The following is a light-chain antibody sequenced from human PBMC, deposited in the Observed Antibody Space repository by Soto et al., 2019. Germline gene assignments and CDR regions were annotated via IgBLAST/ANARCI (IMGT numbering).Light chain of an antibody. CDR1: QGISSY. Sequence: AIRMTQSPSSFSASTGDRVTITCRASQGISSYLAWYQQKPGKAPKLLIYAASTLQSGVPSRFSGSGSGTDFTLTISCLQSEDFATYYRQQYYSYPHTFGQGTRLEIK. V-gene: IGKV1-8*01. J-gene: IGKJ5*01. CDR2: AAS. CDR3: QQYYSYPHT.